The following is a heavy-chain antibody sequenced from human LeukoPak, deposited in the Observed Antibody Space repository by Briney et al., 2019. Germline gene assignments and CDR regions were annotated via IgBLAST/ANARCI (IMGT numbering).Heavy chain of an antibody. CDR2: ISGSGGST. Sequence: GGSLRLSCAASGFTFSSYAMSWVRQAPGKGLEWVSAISGSGGSTYYAASVKGRLTISRDNSKNTLYLQMNSLRAEDTAVYYCAIPGYCSGGSCYWGQGTLVTVSS. J-gene: IGHJ4*02. V-gene: IGHV3-23*01. CDR1: GFTFSSYA. D-gene: IGHD2-15*01. CDR3: AIPGYCSGGSCY.